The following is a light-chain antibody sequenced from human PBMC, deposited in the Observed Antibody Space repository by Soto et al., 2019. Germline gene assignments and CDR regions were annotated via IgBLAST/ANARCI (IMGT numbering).Light chain of an antibody. CDR2: WGS. Sequence: DIVMTQSPLSLPVTPGEPASISCRSSQSLLHSIGYNCLDWYVQKPGQSPQLLIYWGSIRASGVPERFSGSVSGTDFTLKISRVEAEDVGHYYCMQCLQSLYTFRQGTKLEIK. CDR1: QSLLHSIGYNC. J-gene: IGKJ2*01. V-gene: IGKV2-28*01. CDR3: MQCLQSLYT.